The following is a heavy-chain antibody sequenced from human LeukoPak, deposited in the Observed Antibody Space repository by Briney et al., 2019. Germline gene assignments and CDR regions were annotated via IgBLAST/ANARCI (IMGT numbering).Heavy chain of an antibody. D-gene: IGHD1-20*01. CDR1: GYTFTSYG. CDR2: ISAYNGNT. V-gene: IGHV1-18*01. CDR3: ARGYNWNDYYYYYYMDV. Sequence: ASVKVSCKASGYTFTSYGISWVRQAPGQGLEWMGWISAYNGNTNYAQKLQGRVTMTTDTSTSTAYMELRSLRSEDTAVYYCARGYNWNDYYYYYYMDVWGKGTTVTVSS. J-gene: IGHJ6*03.